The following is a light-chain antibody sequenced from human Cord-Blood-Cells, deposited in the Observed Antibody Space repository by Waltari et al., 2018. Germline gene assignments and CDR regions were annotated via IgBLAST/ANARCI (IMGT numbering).Light chain of an antibody. J-gene: IGKJ2*01. CDR3: QQRSNWPPT. V-gene: IGKV3-11*01. Sequence: EIVLTQSPATLSLPPGERATPSCRASQSVSSYLAWYQQKPGQAPRLLIYDASNRATGIPARFSGSGSGTDFTLTISSLEPEDFAVYYCQQRSNWPPTFGQGTKLEIK. CDR2: DAS. CDR1: QSVSSY.